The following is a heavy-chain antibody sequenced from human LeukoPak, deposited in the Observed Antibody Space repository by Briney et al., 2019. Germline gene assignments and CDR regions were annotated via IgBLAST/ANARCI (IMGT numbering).Heavy chain of an antibody. J-gene: IGHJ3*02. Sequence: GGSLRLSCAASGFIFSDFGMHWVRQAPGKGLEWVAFIRYGGNNEYYADSVKGRFTISRDNSMNTLSLQMNSLRTEDTAVYYCARDLDHSSSRGHAFDIWGQGTMVTVST. CDR2: IRYGGNNE. CDR1: GFIFSDFG. V-gene: IGHV3-30*02. CDR3: ARDLDHSSSRGHAFDI. D-gene: IGHD6-13*01.